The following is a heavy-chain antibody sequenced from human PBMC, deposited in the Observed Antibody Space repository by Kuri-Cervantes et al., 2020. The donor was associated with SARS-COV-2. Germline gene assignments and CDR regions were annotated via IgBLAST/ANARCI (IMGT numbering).Heavy chain of an antibody. CDR1: GGSISSYY. V-gene: IGHV4-34*01. CDR2: VNHNGNT. Sequence: SDTLSLTCTVSGGSISSYYWSWIRQSPGKGLEWIGEVNHNGNTNYNPSLKSRVTISLDTSKDQFSLTLNSVTAPDTSVYYCAISLLIFSSNAVSSSSIDYWGQGTLVTVSS. CDR3: AISLLIFSSNAVSSSSIDY. D-gene: IGHD6-6*01. J-gene: IGHJ4*02.